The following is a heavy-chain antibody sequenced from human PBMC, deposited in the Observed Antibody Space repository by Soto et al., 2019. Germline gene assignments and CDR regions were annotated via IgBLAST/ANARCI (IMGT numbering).Heavy chain of an antibody. CDR2: INHSGST. V-gene: IGHV4-34*01. D-gene: IGHD3-10*01. J-gene: IGHJ3*02. CDR3: AGGRPGGGAFDI. Sequence: QVQLQQWGAGLLKPSETLSLTCAVYGGSFSGYYWSWIRQPPGKGLEWIGEINHSGSTNYNPSLNMRATISVESSKNRSAPELSFVTAGDPAVYYCAGGRPGGGAFDIWGQGTMVTVSS. CDR1: GGSFSGYY.